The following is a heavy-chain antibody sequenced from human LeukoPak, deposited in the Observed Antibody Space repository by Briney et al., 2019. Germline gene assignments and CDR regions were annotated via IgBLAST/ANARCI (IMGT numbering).Heavy chain of an antibody. CDR1: GFTFSSYG. V-gene: IGHV3-33*01. CDR2: IWYDGSNK. J-gene: IGHJ3*02. D-gene: IGHD1-7*01. Sequence: GRSLRLSCAASGFTFSSYGMHWVRQAPGKGLEWVAVIWYDGSNKYYADSVKGRFTISRDNSKNTLYLQMNSLRAEDTAVYYCATHTGMDNWNYAPLSAFDIWGQGTMVTVSS. CDR3: ATHTGMDNWNYAPLSAFDI.